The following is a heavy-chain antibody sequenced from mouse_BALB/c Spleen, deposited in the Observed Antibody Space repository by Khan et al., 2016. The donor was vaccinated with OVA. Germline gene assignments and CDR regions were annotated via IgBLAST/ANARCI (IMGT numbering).Heavy chain of an antibody. CDR3: ARSNYYGSRLYAMDY. D-gene: IGHD1-1*01. V-gene: IGHV1S41*01. Sequence: DLVKPGASVKLSCKASGYTFTSYWINWIKQRPGQGLEWIGRIGPGSGSTSYNEMFTGKATLTVDTTSTTAYIQLSSLSSEDSAVSFWARSNYYGSRLYAMDYWGQGTSVTVSS. J-gene: IGHJ4*01. CDR1: GYTFTSYW. CDR2: IGPGSGST.